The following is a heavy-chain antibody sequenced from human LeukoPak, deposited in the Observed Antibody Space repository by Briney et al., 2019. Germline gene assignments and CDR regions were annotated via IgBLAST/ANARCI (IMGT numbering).Heavy chain of an antibody. V-gene: IGHV1-69*04. CDR1: GYTFTSYD. J-gene: IGHJ6*03. CDR3: ARDSTRTGSTWVYYYMDV. D-gene: IGHD1-7*01. CDR2: IIPILGIA. Sequence: ASVKVSCKASGYTFTSYDINWVRQAPGQGLEWMGRIIPILGIANYAQKFQGRVTITADKSTSTAYMELNSLRDEDTAVYYCARDSTRTGSTWVYYYMDVWGKGTTVTVSS.